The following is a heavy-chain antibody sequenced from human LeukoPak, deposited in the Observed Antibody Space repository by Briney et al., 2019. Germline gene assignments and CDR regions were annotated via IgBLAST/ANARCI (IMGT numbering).Heavy chain of an antibody. CDR3: ARVQGHPPNGLDI. J-gene: IGHJ3*02. V-gene: IGHV3-74*01. Sequence: GGSLRLSRAASGFTFSSYWMHWVRQAPGKGLVWVSRINSDGSSTSYADSVKGRFTISRDNAKNTLYLQMNSLRAEDTAVYYCARVQGHPPNGLDIWGQGTMVTVSS. CDR1: GFTFSSYW. D-gene: IGHD2-8*01. CDR2: INSDGSST.